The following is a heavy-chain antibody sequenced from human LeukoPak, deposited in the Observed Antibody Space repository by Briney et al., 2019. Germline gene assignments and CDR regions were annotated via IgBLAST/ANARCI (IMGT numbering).Heavy chain of an antibody. CDR1: GYTFSTYA. J-gene: IGHJ4*02. Sequence: ASVKVSCKASGYTFSTYAITWVRQAPGQGLEWMGWINTANGNTDYAQKIQGRVTMTTDTSASTAYTELRSLRLYDTTVYYCATDPWHWLGPPLDIWGQRTLVTLSS. D-gene: IGHD6-19*01. V-gene: IGHV1-18*01. CDR2: INTANGNT. CDR3: ATDPWHWLGPPLDI.